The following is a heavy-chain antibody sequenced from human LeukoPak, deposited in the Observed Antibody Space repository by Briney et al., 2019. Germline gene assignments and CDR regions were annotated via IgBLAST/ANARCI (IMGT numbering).Heavy chain of an antibody. V-gene: IGHV3-33*01. J-gene: IGHJ4*02. D-gene: IGHD2-2*03. Sequence: PGGSLRLSCAASGFTFSNHAMHWVRQAPGKGLEWVTLVWYDGNRKYYADSVKGRFTISRDNSKNTLYLQMNSLRAEDTAVYYCARDGYCSSTSCLDYWGQGTLVTVSS. CDR3: ARDGYCSSTSCLDY. CDR1: GFTFSNHA. CDR2: VWYDGNRK.